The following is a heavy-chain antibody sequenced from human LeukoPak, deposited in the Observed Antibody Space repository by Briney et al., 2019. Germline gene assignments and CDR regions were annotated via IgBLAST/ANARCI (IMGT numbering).Heavy chain of an antibody. CDR2: INPNSGGT. Sequence: ASVKVSCKASGYTFTGYYMHWVRQAPGQGLEWMGWINPNSGGTNYAQKFQGWVTMTRDTSISTAYMELSRLRSDDTAVYYCARSRYIVGATPPHFDYWGQGTLVTVSS. CDR1: GYTFTGYY. CDR3: ARSRYIVGATPPHFDY. D-gene: IGHD1-26*01. J-gene: IGHJ4*02. V-gene: IGHV1-2*04.